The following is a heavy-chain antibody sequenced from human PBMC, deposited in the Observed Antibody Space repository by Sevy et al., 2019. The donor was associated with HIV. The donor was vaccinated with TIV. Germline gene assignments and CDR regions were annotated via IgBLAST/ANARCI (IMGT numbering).Heavy chain of an antibody. D-gene: IGHD3-10*01. CDR1: GFTFSNYG. CDR3: AKEAAGGYYYYYGMDV. V-gene: IGHV3-30*18. Sequence: GGSLRLSCAASGFTFSNYGINWVRQAPGKGLEWVAVISYDGSNKYYADSVKGRFTISRDNTKNTLYLQMNSLKVEDTAVYYCAKEAAGGYYYYYGMDVWGQGTTVTVSS. J-gene: IGHJ6*02. CDR2: ISYDGSNK.